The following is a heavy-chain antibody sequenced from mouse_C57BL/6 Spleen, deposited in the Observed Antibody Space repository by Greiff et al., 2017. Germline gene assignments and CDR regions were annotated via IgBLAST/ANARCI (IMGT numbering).Heavy chain of an antibody. D-gene: IGHD1-1*01. J-gene: IGHJ3*01. CDR3: TRGDYYYYGSSYPWLAY. CDR1: GYTFTDYE. CDR2: IDPETGGT. Sequence: QVQLKESGAELVRPGASVTLSCKASGYTFTDYEMHWVKQTPVHGLEWIGAIDPETGGTAYNQKFKGKAILTADKSSSPAYMELRSLTSEDSAVYYCTRGDYYYYGSSYPWLAYWGQGTLVTVSA. V-gene: IGHV1-15*01.